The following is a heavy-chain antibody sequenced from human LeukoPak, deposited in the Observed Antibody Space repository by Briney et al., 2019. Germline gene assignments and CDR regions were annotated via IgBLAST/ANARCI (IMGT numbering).Heavy chain of an antibody. CDR2: ISSSSSYI. D-gene: IGHD4-11*01. J-gene: IGHJ5*02. Sequence: GGSLRLSCAASGFTFSSYSMNWVRQAPGKGLEWVSSISSSSSYIYYADSVKGRFTISRDNAKNSLYLQMNSLRAEDTAVYYCAREHWTVNRNWFDPWGQGTLVTVSS. CDR1: GFTFSSYS. CDR3: AREHWTVNRNWFDP. V-gene: IGHV3-21*01.